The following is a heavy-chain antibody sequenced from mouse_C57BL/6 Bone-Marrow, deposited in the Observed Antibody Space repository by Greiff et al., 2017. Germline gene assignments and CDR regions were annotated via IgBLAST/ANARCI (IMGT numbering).Heavy chain of an antibody. J-gene: IGHJ2*01. CDR1: GFNIKDYY. D-gene: IGHD1-1*01. CDR2: IDPEDGET. V-gene: IGHV14-2*01. CDR3: TRSLIYYGTNY. Sequence: EVQGVESGAELVKPGASVKLSCTASGFNIKDYYIHWVKQRTEQGLEWIGRIDPEDGETKYAPKLQDKATITADTSSNTAYLQLSSLTSEDTAVYYCTRSLIYYGTNYWGQGTTLTVSS.